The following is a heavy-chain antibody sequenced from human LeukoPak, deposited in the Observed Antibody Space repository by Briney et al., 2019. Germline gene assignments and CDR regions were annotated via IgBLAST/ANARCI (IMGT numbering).Heavy chain of an antibody. V-gene: IGHV3-7*01. CDR2: IKKDGSEK. D-gene: IGHD5-18*01. CDR3: ARHLSGVTGYTYGRGIDY. Sequence: PGGSLRLSCAASGFTFSSYWMSWVRQAPGKGLEWVANIKKDGSEKYYVDSVKGRFTISRGNAKTSLYLQMISLRAEDTAVYYCARHLSGVTGYTYGRGIDYWGQGTLVTVSS. CDR1: GFTFSSYW. J-gene: IGHJ4*02.